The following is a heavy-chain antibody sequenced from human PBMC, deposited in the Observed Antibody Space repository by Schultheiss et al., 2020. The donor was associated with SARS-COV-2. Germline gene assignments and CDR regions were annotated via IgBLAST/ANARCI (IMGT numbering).Heavy chain of an antibody. D-gene: IGHD6-6*01. CDR2: IYYSGST. CDR1: GGSISSYY. V-gene: IGHV4-59*01. J-gene: IGHJ6*02. Sequence: TLSLTCTVSGGSISSYYWSWIRQPPGKGLEWIGYIYYSGSTNYNPSLKSRVTISVDTSKNQFSLKLSSVTAADTAVYYCARGTSIAGRAGMDVWGQGTTVTVSS. CDR3: ARGTSIAGRAGMDV.